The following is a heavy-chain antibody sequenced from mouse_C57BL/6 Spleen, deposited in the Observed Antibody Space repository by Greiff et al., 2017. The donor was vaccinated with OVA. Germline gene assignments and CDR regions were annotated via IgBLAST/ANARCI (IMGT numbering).Heavy chain of an antibody. J-gene: IGHJ2*01. Sequence: EVKLQESGGGLVKPGGSLKLSCAASGFTFSDYGMHWVRQAPEKGLEWVAYISSGSSTIYYADTVKGRFTISRDNAKNTLFLQMTSLRSEDTAMYYCARNGGNFFLDYWGQGTTLTVSS. D-gene: IGHD1-1*02. CDR2: ISSGSSTI. V-gene: IGHV5-17*01. CDR1: GFTFSDYG. CDR3: ARNGGNFFLDY.